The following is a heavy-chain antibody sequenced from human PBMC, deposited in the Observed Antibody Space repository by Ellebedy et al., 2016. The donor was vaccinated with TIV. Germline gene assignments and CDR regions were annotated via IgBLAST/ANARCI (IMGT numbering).Heavy chain of an antibody. V-gene: IGHV3-53*01. CDR1: GLTVSSSY. J-gene: IGHJ6*02. CDR2: IYGGGTT. D-gene: IGHD4-17*01. CDR3: ARENYDDYFYGLDV. Sequence: GGSLRLXCAASGLTVSSSYMSWVRQAPGKGLEWVSVIYGGGTTYYTGSVKGRFTLSRDIDKNTLYLQMSSLRVEDTAVYYCARENYDDYFYGLDVWGQGTTVTVSS.